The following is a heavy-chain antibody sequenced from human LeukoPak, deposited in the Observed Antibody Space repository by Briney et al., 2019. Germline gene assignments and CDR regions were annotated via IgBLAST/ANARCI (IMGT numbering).Heavy chain of an antibody. CDR2: IYHGGTT. V-gene: IGHV4-38-2*02. CDR3: ARKNFGGNSDYYYYYIDV. D-gene: IGHD4-23*01. Sequence: PSETLSLTCTVSGYSISSGYYWTWIRQPPGKGLEWIGYIYHGGTTYYNPSLKGRVTMSMDRSKNQFSLQLSAVTAADTAVYYCARKNFGGNSDYYYYYIDVWGNGTTVTVSS. CDR1: GYSISSGYY. J-gene: IGHJ6*03.